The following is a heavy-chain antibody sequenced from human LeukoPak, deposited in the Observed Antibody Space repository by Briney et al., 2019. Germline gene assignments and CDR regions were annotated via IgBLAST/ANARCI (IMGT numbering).Heavy chain of an antibody. J-gene: IGHJ4*02. Sequence: GASVKVSCKTSGNTXTGYHLHWVRQAPGQGLEWMGIISPSGGITTYAQKFQGRITMTRDTSTRIVYMELSSLISEDTAVYYCVRVAVAAGGPPYFDYWGQGTLVTVSS. CDR3: VRVAVAAGGPPYFDY. CDR1: GNTXTGYH. CDR2: ISPSGGIT. D-gene: IGHD6-13*01. V-gene: IGHV1-46*01.